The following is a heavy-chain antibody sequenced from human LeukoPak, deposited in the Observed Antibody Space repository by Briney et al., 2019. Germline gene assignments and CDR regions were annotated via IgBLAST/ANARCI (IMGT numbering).Heavy chain of an antibody. D-gene: IGHD2-15*01. CDR2: INTNTGNP. J-gene: IGHJ4*02. Sequence: ASVKVSCKASGYTFTSYAMNWVRQAPGQGLEWMGWINTNTGNPTYAQGFTGRFVFSLDTSVSTAYLQISSLKAEDTAVYYCASYDCSGGSCYLDYWGQGTLVTVSS. CDR3: ASYDCSGGSCYLDY. V-gene: IGHV7-4-1*02. CDR1: GYTFTSYA.